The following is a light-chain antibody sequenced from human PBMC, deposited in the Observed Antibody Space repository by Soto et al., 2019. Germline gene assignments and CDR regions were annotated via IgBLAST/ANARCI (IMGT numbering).Light chain of an antibody. Sequence: QLTQSPSSLSASVGDRVTISCRASQNIGTFLNWYQQKLGKAPKLLIYITSHLQSGVPSRFSCSGSRTHFTLTFASPQPEDSPNYYSPQSNKDPQTFGQGTKVE. CDR3: PQSNKDPQT. CDR1: QNIGTF. J-gene: IGKJ1*01. CDR2: ITS. V-gene: IGKV1-39*01.